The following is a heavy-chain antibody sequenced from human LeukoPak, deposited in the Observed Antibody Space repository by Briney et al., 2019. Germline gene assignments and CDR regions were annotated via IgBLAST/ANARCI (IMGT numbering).Heavy chain of an antibody. J-gene: IGHJ3*02. D-gene: IGHD1-26*01. CDR2: IIPIFGTA. CDR1: GGTFSSYA. Sequence: SVKVSCKASGGTFSSYAISWVRQAPGQGLEWMGGIIPIFGTANYAQKFQGRVTITADESTSTAYMELSSLRSDDTAVYYCARDSGSYPDAFDIWGQGTMVTVSS. V-gene: IGHV1-69*13. CDR3: ARDSGSYPDAFDI.